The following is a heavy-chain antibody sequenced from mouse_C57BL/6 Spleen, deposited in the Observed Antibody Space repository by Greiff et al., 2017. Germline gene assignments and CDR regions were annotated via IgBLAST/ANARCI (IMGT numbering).Heavy chain of an antibody. Sequence: EVQRVESGEGLVKPGGSLKLSCAASGFTFSSYAMSWVRQTPEKRLEWVAYISSGGDYIYYADNVKGLSTISRDNARNTLYLQMSRLKSEATAMYYCTREETAQATACFAYWGQGTLVTVSA. V-gene: IGHV5-9-1*02. CDR3: TREETAQATACFAY. D-gene: IGHD3-2*02. CDR1: GFTFSSYA. CDR2: ISSGGDYI. J-gene: IGHJ3*01.